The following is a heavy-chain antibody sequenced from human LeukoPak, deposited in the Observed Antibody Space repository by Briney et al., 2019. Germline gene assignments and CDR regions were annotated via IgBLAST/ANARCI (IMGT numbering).Heavy chain of an antibody. J-gene: IGHJ4*02. CDR3: ARDRDWVFDY. Sequence: GGSLRLSCAASGFTFSSNAMNWVRQAPGKGLEWVSYISSTSTTIYYAGSVKGRFTISRDSARNALYLQMNSLRVEDTAVYYCARDRDWVFDYWGQGTLVAVSS. CDR1: GFTFSSNA. V-gene: IGHV3-48*01. CDR2: ISSTSTTI. D-gene: IGHD2-21*02.